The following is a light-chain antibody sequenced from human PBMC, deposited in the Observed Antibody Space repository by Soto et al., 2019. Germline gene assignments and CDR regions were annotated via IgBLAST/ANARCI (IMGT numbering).Light chain of an antibody. CDR3: MQALQTPWT. Sequence: DIVMTQSPLSLPVTPGAPASISCRSSQSLLHRDGYNYLDWYVQKPGQSPRLLIYLGSSRSSGVPDRFSGSGSGTDFTLKISRVEAEDVGVYYCMQALQTPWTFGQGTKVDIK. CDR1: QSLLHRDGYNY. V-gene: IGKV2-28*01. J-gene: IGKJ1*01. CDR2: LGS.